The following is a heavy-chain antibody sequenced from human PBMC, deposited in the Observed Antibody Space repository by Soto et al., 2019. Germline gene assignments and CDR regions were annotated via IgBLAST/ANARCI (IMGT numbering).Heavy chain of an antibody. Sequence: QVQLQQWGAGLLKPSETLSLTCAVSGGSFSGYYWNWIRQPPGKGLEWIGEINHSGSTNYNPSLKSRVTISLDTSKNQFSLKLSSMTAADTAVYYCARGYGRTFDYWGQGTLVTVSS. CDR1: GGSFSGYY. CDR2: INHSGST. D-gene: IGHD3-10*01. J-gene: IGHJ4*02. CDR3: ARGYGRTFDY. V-gene: IGHV4-34*01.